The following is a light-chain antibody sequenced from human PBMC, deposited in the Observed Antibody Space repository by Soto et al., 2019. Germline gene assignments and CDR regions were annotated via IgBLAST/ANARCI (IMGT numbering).Light chain of an antibody. V-gene: IGKV3-20*01. Sequence: IVLTQSPGTLSLSPGEIATLSCRAGQSISSNYLAWYQQKPGQAPRLIIYAAYSRATGIPDRFSGSGSGTEFTLTISSLESEDSAVYYCQQYSSWPPWTCGQGTKVDIK. J-gene: IGKJ1*01. CDR1: QSISSNY. CDR2: AAY. CDR3: QQYSSWPPWT.